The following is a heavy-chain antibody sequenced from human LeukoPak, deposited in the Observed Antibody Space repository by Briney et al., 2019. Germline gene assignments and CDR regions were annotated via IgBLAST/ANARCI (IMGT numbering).Heavy chain of an antibody. CDR2: INAGGRP. CDR3: ARQDSSSSWPLDY. J-gene: IGHJ4*02. CDR1: GGSISSYY. V-gene: IGHV4-4*07. D-gene: IGHD6-6*01. Sequence: SETLSLTCTVSGGSISSYYWSWLRQPAGKGLEWNRRINAGGRPNYNPSRKSRVTRSVDTYKSQLSLKPRPVAAADTAVYYCARQDSSSSWPLDYWGQGTLVTVSS.